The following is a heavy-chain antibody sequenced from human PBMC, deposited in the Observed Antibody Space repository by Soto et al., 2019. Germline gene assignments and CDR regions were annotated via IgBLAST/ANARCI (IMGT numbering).Heavy chain of an antibody. CDR3: ARLWSSGSYRKNWFDP. V-gene: IGHV4-39*01. CDR2: IYYSGST. CDR1: GGSISSSSYY. Sequence: SETLSLTCTVSGGSISSSSYYWGWIRQPPGKGLEWIGSIYYSGSTYYNPSLKSRVTISVDTSKNQFSLKLSSVTAADTAVYYCARLWSSGSYRKNWFDPWGQGTLVTVSS. D-gene: IGHD1-26*01. J-gene: IGHJ5*02.